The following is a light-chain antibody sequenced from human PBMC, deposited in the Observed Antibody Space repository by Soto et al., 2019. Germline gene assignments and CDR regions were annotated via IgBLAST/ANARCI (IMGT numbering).Light chain of an antibody. CDR2: EVS. Sequence: QSALTQPPSASGSPGQSVTISCTGTSSDVGGYNYVSWYQQHPGEAPKLMIYEVSKRPSGVPDRFSGSKSGNTASLTVSGLKAEDEADYYCSSYAGSNILFGGGTKVTVL. V-gene: IGLV2-8*01. CDR3: SSYAGSNIL. J-gene: IGLJ3*02. CDR1: SSDVGGYNY.